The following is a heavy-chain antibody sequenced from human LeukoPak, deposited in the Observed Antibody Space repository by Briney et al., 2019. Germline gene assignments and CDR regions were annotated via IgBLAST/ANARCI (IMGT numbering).Heavy chain of an antibody. Sequence: SGGSLRLSCAASGFTSSSYWMNWLRQAPGKGLEWVANINQDGSEKYYVDSVKGRFTISRDNAKNSLYLQMNSLRAEDTAVHYCATPLDYYDSSGYHQGGDWGQGTLVTVSS. D-gene: IGHD3-22*01. CDR3: ATPLDYYDSSGYHQGGD. CDR1: GFTSSSYW. V-gene: IGHV3-7*03. CDR2: INQDGSEK. J-gene: IGHJ4*02.